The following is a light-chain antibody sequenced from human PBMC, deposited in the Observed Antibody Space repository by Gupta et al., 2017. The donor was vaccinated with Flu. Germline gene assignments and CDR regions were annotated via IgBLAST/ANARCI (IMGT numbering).Light chain of an antibody. CDR3: QQYDTYWT. Sequence: ISNWGAWDQQKPGKAPKLLIHKASNLETGLPSRFSGIGSGTEFTLTIISLQLDDFATYYCQQYDTYWTFGQGTKVEIK. CDR1: ISNW. CDR2: KAS. V-gene: IGKV1-5*03. J-gene: IGKJ1*01.